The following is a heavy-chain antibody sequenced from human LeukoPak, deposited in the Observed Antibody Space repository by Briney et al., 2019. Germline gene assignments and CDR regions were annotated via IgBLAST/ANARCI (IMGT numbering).Heavy chain of an antibody. CDR1: GFTFSSYT. CDR3: AKDRDYYGSGSYEGY. J-gene: IGHJ4*02. CDR2: ISGSGGST. Sequence: GGSLRLSCAASGFTFSSYTMNWVRQAPGKGLEWVSAISGSGGSTYYADSVKGRFTISRDNSKNTLYLQMNSLRAEDTAVYYCAKDRDYYGSGSYEGYWGQGTLVTVSS. V-gene: IGHV3-23*01. D-gene: IGHD3-10*01.